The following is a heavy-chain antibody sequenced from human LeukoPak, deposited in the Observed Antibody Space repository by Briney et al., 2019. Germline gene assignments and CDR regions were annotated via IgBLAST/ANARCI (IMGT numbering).Heavy chain of an antibody. CDR1: GFTFSSYA. V-gene: IGHV3-23*01. CDR3: AKDIWSGYYTGMSSDY. D-gene: IGHD3-3*01. Sequence: GGSLRLSCAASGFTFSSYAMSWVRQAPGKGLEWVSAISGSGGSTYYADSVKGRFTISRDNSKNTLYLQMNSLRAEDTAVYYCAKDIWSGYYTGMSSDYRGQGTLVTVSS. CDR2: ISGSGGST. J-gene: IGHJ4*02.